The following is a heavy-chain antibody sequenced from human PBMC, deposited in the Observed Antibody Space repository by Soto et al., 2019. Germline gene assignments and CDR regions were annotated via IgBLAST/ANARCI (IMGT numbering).Heavy chain of an antibody. CDR1: GGSISSYY. CDR2: IYYSGST. V-gene: IGHV4-59*06. J-gene: IGHJ4*02. Sequence: KASETLSLTCTVSGGSISSYYWSWIRQPPGKGLEWIGYIYYSGSTYYIPSLKSRVTISVDTSKNQFSLKLSSVTAADTAAYYCARSQTTYLDTAMVTDYWGQGTLVTVSS. D-gene: IGHD5-18*01. CDR3: ARSQTTYLDTAMVTDY.